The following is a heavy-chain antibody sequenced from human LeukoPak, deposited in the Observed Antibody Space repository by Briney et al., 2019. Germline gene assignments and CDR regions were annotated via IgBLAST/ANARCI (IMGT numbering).Heavy chain of an antibody. V-gene: IGHV1-2*02. D-gene: IGHD3-22*01. CDR2: INPNSGGT. Sequence: ASVKVSCKASGYTFTGYYMHWVRQAPGQGLEWMGWINPNSGGTNYARKFQGRVTMTRDTSISTAYMELGRLRSDDTAVYYCAREYYYDSSGYSSLRNWGQGTLVTVSS. CDR1: GYTFTGYY. J-gene: IGHJ4*02. CDR3: AREYYYDSSGYSSLRN.